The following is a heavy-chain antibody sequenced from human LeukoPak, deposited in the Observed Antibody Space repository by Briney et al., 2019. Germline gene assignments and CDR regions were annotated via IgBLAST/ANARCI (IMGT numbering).Heavy chain of an antibody. CDR3: ARHDYDSSGHRRDYYFDY. D-gene: IGHD3-22*01. V-gene: IGHV4-39*01. Sequence: SETLSLTCTVSGGSITGSTYYWGWIRQPPGKGLEWIVSVIHSGTTYYNPSLRSRVTVSMDTSKKQFSLRLSPVTAADTAVYYCARHDYDSSGHRRDYYFDYWSQGTLVTVSS. J-gene: IGHJ4*02. CDR2: VIHSGTT. CDR1: GGSITGSTYY.